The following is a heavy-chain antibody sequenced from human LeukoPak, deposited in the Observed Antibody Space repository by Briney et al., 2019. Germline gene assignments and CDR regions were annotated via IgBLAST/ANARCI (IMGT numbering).Heavy chain of an antibody. D-gene: IGHD2-15*01. CDR2: IYSSGST. J-gene: IGHJ4*02. V-gene: IGHV3-66*03. CDR3: AKDSVAAKYYFDY. Sequence: GGSLRLSCAASGFTVSSNYMTWVRQAPGKGLEWLSIIYSSGSTYYADSVKGRFTISRDNSKNTLYLQMNSLRAEDTAVYYCAKDSVAAKYYFDYWGQGTLVTVSS. CDR1: GFTVSSNY.